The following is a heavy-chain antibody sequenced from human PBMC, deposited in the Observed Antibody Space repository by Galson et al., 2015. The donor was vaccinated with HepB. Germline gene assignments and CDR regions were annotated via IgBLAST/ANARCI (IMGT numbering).Heavy chain of an antibody. CDR3: ARAPNYDSSGYDY. D-gene: IGHD3-22*01. CDR2: IYSGGST. J-gene: IGHJ4*02. V-gene: IGHV3-66*01. CDR1: GSTVSSNY. Sequence: SLRLSCAASGSTVSSNYMSWVRQAPGKGLEWVSVIYSGGSTYYADSVKGRFTISRDNSKNTLYLQMNSLRAEDTAVYYCARAPNYDSSGYDYWGQGTLVTVSS.